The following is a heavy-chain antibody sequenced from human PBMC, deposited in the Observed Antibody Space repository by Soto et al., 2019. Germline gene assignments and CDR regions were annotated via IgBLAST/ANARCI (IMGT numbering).Heavy chain of an antibody. Sequence: ASVKVSCKASGYTFTSYGISWVRQAPGQGLEWMGWISAYNGSTNYAQKLQGRVTMTTDTSTSTAYMELRSLRSDDTAVYYGASRRSDYSNFDYWGQGTLVTVSS. CDR3: ASRRSDYSNFDY. CDR2: ISAYNGST. D-gene: IGHD4-4*01. V-gene: IGHV1-18*01. CDR1: GYTFTSYG. J-gene: IGHJ4*02.